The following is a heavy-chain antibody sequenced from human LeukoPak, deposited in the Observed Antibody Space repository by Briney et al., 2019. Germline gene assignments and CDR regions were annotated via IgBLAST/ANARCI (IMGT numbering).Heavy chain of an antibody. V-gene: IGHV1-8*02. Sequence: ASVKVSCKASGYTFTSYYMHWVRQAPGQGLEWMGWMNPNSGNTGYAQKFQGRVTMTRNTSISTAYMELSSLRSEDTAVYYCARAPRGYSYYGMDVWGQGTTVTVSS. D-gene: IGHD5-18*01. CDR2: MNPNSGNT. J-gene: IGHJ6*02. CDR3: ARAPRGYSYYGMDV. CDR1: GYTFTSYY.